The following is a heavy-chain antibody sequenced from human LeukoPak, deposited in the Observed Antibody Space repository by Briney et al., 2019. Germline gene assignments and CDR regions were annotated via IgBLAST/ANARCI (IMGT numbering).Heavy chain of an antibody. J-gene: IGHJ4*02. CDR3: ARVHSSGWYPLDY. CDR2: IIPILGIA. V-gene: IGHV1-69*04. D-gene: IGHD6-19*01. CDR1: GGTFSSYA. Sequence: RASVKVSCKASGGTFSSYAISWVRQAPGQGLEWMGRIIPILGIANYAQKFQGRVTITADKSTSTAYMELSSLRSDDTAVYYCARVHSSGWYPLDYWGQGTLVTVSS.